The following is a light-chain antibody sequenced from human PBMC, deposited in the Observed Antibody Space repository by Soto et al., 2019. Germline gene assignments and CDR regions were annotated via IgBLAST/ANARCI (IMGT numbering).Light chain of an antibody. V-gene: IGKV3-20*01. CDR3: QQYGSSGT. J-gene: IGKJ1*01. Sequence: EIVLTQSPGTLSLSPGERATLSCRASQSFSSDLAWYQQKPGQAPRLLIYDASTRATGIPARFSGSGSGTDFTLTISRLEPEDFAVYYCQQYGSSGTFGQGTKVDIK. CDR2: DAS. CDR1: QSFSSD.